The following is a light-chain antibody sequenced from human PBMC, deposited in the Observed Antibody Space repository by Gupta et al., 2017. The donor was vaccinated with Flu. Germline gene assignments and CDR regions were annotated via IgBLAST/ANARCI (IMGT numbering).Light chain of an antibody. Sequence: EIVLTHSPATLSLSPGERATLSCRASQSVSSYLAWYQQKPGQAPRLLIYDASNRATGIEARFSGSGDGKELTLTISSREQEEFAGYYYQQRSNCPHITFGHGTXVDIK. CDR2: DAS. J-gene: IGKJ3*01. V-gene: IGKV3-11*01. CDR1: QSVSSY. CDR3: QQRSNCPHIT.